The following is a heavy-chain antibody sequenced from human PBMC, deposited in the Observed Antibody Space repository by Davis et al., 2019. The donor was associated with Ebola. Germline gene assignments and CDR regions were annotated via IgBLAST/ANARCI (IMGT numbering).Heavy chain of an antibody. V-gene: IGHV1-18*01. CDR3: ARDMSILWFGELWG. CDR2: ISAYNGNT. D-gene: IGHD3-10*01. Sequence: ASVKVSCKASGYTFTSYGISWVRQAPGQGLEWMGWISAYNGNTSYAQKLQGRVTMTTDTSTSTAYMELRSLRSDDTAVYYCARDMSILWFGELWGWGQGTLVTVSS. J-gene: IGHJ4*02. CDR1: GYTFTSYG.